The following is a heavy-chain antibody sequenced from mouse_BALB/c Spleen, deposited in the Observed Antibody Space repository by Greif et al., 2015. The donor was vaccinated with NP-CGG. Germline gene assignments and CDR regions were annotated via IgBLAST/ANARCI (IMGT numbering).Heavy chain of an antibody. CDR2: INPYNGGT. CDR3: ARERGDYGSSYAYAMDY. V-gene: IGHV1-26*01. J-gene: IGHJ4*01. CDR1: GYSFTGYT. D-gene: IGHD1-1*01. Sequence: EVQVVESGPELAKPGASMKISCKASGYSFTGYTMNWVKQSHGKNLEWIGLINPYNGGTSYNQKFKGKATLTVDKSSSTDYMGLLSLTSEDSAVYYCARERGDYGSSYAYAMDYWGQGTSFTVSS.